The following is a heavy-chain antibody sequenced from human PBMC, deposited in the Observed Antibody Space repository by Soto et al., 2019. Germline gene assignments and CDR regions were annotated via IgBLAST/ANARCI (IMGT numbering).Heavy chain of an antibody. CDR2: ISSTTNYI. CDR3: AGESEDPTPNFDY. Sequence: EVQLVESGGGLVKPGGSLRLSCAASGFTFTRYSMNWVRQAPGKGLEWVSSISSTTNYIYYGDSMKGRFTISRDNAKNSLYRERTALRAEDTAGYYCAGESEDPTPNFDYWGQGTLVTVSS. CDR1: GFTFTRYS. J-gene: IGHJ4*02. V-gene: IGHV3-21*06.